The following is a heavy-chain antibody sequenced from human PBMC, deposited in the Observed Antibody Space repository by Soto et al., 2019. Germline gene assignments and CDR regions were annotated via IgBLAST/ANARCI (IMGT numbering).Heavy chain of an antibody. J-gene: IGHJ4*02. CDR2: ISFAGSNE. D-gene: IGHD6-6*01. V-gene: IGHV3-30-3*01. CDR1: GFTFSSYA. Sequence: GGSLRLSCAASGFTFSSYAMHWVRQAPGKGLEWVAVISFAGSNEYYADSVKGRFTISRDNSKNTLYLQMNSLGAEDTAVYYCARGSSSYLGYWGQGILVTVSS. CDR3: ARGSSSYLGY.